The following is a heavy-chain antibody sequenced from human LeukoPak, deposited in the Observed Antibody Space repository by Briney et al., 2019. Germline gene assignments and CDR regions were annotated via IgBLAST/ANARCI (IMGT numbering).Heavy chain of an antibody. Sequence: ASVKVSCKTSGYTFTRYGVSWVRQAPGQGLEWMGWISPHNGNRDYAQKFKDRVTMTTDTSTNTVYLEPRSLRPDDTAMYYCARTGYGSGSDDFDFWGQGTLVTVSS. CDR2: ISPHNGNR. CDR1: GYTFTRYG. CDR3: ARTGYGSGSDDFDF. D-gene: IGHD3-10*01. J-gene: IGHJ4*02. V-gene: IGHV1-18*01.